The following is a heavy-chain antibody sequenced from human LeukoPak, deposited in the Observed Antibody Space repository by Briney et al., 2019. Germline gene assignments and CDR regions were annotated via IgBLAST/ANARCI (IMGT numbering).Heavy chain of an antibody. Sequence: PGGSLRLSCAASGFTFSTYAMSWVRQAPGKGLEWVSAISGSGGTTYYADSVKGRFTISRDNAKNSLYLQMNSLRAEDTAVYYCAREIRGYSYFDYWGQGTLVTVSS. CDR3: AREIRGYSYFDY. V-gene: IGHV3-23*01. CDR1: GFTFSTYA. J-gene: IGHJ4*02. CDR2: ISGSGGTT. D-gene: IGHD1-26*01.